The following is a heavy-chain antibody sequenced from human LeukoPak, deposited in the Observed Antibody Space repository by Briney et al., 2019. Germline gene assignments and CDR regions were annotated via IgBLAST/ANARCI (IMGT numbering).Heavy chain of an antibody. J-gene: IGHJ4*02. CDR2: IGSSGGDT. CDR3: AKVQYSYGFYYFDY. CDR1: GFTFSSYA. Sequence: GGSLRLSCTASGFTFSSYAMSWVRQPPGRGLEWVSAIGSSGGDTYYADSVKGRFTISRDISRNTLSLQMNSLRAGDTALYYCAKVQYSYGFYYFDYWGQGTLVTVSS. V-gene: IGHV3-23*01. D-gene: IGHD5-18*01.